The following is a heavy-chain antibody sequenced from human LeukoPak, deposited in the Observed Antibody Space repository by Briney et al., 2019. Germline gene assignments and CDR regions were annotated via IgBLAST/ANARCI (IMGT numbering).Heavy chain of an antibody. D-gene: IGHD3-16*02. CDR2: IYYSGST. CDR1: GGSISSSSYY. V-gene: IGHV4-39*07. CDR3: ASIAYYHYMDV. Sequence: SQTLSLTCTVSGGSISSSSYYWGWIRQPPGKGLEWIGSIYYSGSTDYNPSLKSRVTISVDTSKNQFSLKLSSVTAADTAVYYCASIAYYHYMDVWGKGTTVTVSS. J-gene: IGHJ6*03.